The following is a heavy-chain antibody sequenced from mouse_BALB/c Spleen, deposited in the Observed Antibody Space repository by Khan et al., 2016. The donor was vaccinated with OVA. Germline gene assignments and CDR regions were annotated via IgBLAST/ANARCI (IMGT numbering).Heavy chain of an antibody. V-gene: IGHV5-6*01. J-gene: IGHJ4*01. Sequence: EVKLVESGGDLVKPGGSLKLSCAASGFNFSSYGMSWVRQTPDKRLEWVASISRGGGYTYYADSVKGRFTNSRDNAKNTLYLQISSLKSEDTAMFYCPRAYYGNDYYAMDNCGPGTSVTVSS. D-gene: IGHD2-9*01. CDR1: GFNFSSYG. CDR3: PRAYYGNDYYAMDN. CDR2: ISRGGGYT.